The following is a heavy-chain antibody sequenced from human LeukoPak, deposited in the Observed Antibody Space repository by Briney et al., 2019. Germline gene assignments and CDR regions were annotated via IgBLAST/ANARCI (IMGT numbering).Heavy chain of an antibody. J-gene: IGHJ5*02. CDR1: GGSISSYY. CDR2: IYYSGST. D-gene: IGHD3-22*01. CDR3: ARDPHDYYYDSSGYYP. Sequence: SETLSLTCTVSGGSISSYYWSWIRQPPGKGLGWIGYIYYSGSTNYNPSLKSRVTISVDTSKNQFSLKLSSVTAADTAVYYCARDPHDYYYDSSGYYPWGQGTLVTVSS. V-gene: IGHV4-59*01.